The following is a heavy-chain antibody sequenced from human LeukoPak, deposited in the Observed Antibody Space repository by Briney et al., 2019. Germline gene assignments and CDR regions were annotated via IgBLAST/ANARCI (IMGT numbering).Heavy chain of an antibody. V-gene: IGHV4-4*07. J-gene: IGHJ4*02. CDR1: GGSISSYY. Sequence: SETLSLTCTVSGGSISSYYWSWIRQPAGKGLEWIGRIYTSGSTNYNPSLKSRVTISVDKSKNQFSLKLSSVTAADTAVYYCAREGGFVVVTATYSFDYWGQGTLVTVSS. CDR2: IYTSGST. CDR3: AREGGFVVVTATYSFDY. D-gene: IGHD2-21*02.